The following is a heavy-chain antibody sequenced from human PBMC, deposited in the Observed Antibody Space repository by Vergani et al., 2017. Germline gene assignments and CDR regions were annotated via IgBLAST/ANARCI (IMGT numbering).Heavy chain of an antibody. CDR2: INPNSGGT. J-gene: IGHJ6*02. V-gene: IGHV1-2*02. Sequence: QVQLVQSGAEVKKPGASVKVSCKASGYTFTGYYMHWVRQAPGQGLEWMGWINPNSGGTNYAQKFQGRVTITADKSTSTAYMELSSLRSEDTAVYYCAATSGVVVVAATDYYYYGMDVWGQGTTVTVSS. D-gene: IGHD2-15*01. CDR3: AATSGVVVVAATDYYYYGMDV. CDR1: GYTFTGYY.